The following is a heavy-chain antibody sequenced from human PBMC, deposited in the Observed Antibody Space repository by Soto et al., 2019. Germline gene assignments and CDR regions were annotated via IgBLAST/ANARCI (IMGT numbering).Heavy chain of an antibody. J-gene: IGHJ4*02. D-gene: IGHD6-19*01. V-gene: IGHV4-31*03. Sequence: NPSETLSLTCTVSGGSISSGGYYWSWIRQHPGKGLEWIGYIYYSGSTYYNPSLKSRVTISVDTSKNQFSLKLSSVTAADTAVYYCARVTDGCADYWGQGTLVTVSS. CDR2: IYYSGST. CDR1: GGSISSGGYY. CDR3: ARVTDGCADY.